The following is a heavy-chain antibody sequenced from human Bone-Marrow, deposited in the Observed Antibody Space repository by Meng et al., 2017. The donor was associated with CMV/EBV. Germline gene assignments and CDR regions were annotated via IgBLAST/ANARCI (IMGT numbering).Heavy chain of an antibody. CDR2: SNAGNGNT. D-gene: IGHD3-3*01. CDR1: GYTFTSYA. V-gene: IGHV1-3*02. J-gene: IGHJ6*02. Sequence: ASVKVSCKASGYTFTSYAMHWVRQAPGQRLEWMGWSNAGNGNTKYSQEFQGRVTITRDTSASTAYMELSSLRSEDTAVYYCARGNRDFWSDTRVGAWEGTTYYYGMDVWGQGTTVTVSS. CDR3: ARGNRDFWSDTRVGAWEGTTYYYGMDV.